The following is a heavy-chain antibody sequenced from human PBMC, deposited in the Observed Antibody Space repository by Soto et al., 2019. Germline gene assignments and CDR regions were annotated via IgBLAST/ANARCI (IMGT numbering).Heavy chain of an antibody. Sequence: GGSLRLSCAASGFRFSTYSMNWVRQAPGKGLEWVSFISSSGDTIHYADSVKGRFTVSRDNAKNSLYLQMNSLRAEDTAVYYCARDLSIAAAGPEYFQHWGQGT. CDR1: GFRFSTYS. J-gene: IGHJ1*01. V-gene: IGHV3-48*01. CDR2: ISSSGDTI. D-gene: IGHD6-13*01. CDR3: ARDLSIAAAGPEYFQH.